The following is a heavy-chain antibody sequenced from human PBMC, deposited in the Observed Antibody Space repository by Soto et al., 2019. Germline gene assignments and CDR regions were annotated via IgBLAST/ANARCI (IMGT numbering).Heavy chain of an antibody. CDR2: IYYTGTS. CDR1: GASVSSGSYY. Sequence: PSETLSLTCKVSGASVSSGSYYWSWIRQPPGKGLEWIGYIYYTGTSDYNPSLKSRVTISIDTSKNQISLNLNSVTAADTAVYYCARALSTNEGWFDPWGQGRLVTVPS. V-gene: IGHV4-61*01. D-gene: IGHD2-8*01. J-gene: IGHJ5*02. CDR3: ARALSTNEGWFDP.